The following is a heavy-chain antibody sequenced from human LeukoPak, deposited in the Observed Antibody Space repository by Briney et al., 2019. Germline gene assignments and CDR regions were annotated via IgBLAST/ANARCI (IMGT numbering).Heavy chain of an antibody. J-gene: IGHJ5*02. V-gene: IGHV1-69*13. Sequence: ASVKVSCKASGGTFSSYAISWVRQAPGQGLEWMGGIIPIFGTANYAQKFQGRVTITADESTSTAYTELSSLRSEDTAVYYCASNREYGSGSYRGFDPWGQGTLVTVSS. CDR2: IIPIFGTA. D-gene: IGHD3-10*01. CDR1: GGTFSSYA. CDR3: ASNREYGSGSYRGFDP.